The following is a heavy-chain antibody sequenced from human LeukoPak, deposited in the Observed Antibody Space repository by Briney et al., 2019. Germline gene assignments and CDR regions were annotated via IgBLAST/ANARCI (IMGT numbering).Heavy chain of an antibody. D-gene: IGHD6-13*01. CDR3: ARVKGAAAGLKHGYFDY. Sequence: ASVKVSCKASGYTFTGYYMHWVRQAPGQGLEWMGRINPNSGGTNYAQKFQGRVTMTRDTSISTAYMELRRLRSDDTAVYYCARVKGAAAGLKHGYFDYWGQGTLVTVSS. CDR1: GYTFTGYY. J-gene: IGHJ4*02. CDR2: INPNSGGT. V-gene: IGHV1-2*06.